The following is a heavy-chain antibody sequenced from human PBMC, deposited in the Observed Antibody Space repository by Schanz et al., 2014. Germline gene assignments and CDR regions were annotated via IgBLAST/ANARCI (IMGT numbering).Heavy chain of an antibody. Sequence: EVQLVESGGELIQPGGSLSLSCEASGFTFSRYWMHWVRQAPGKGLEWVSVIAGDGGGPNYVDSVKGRFTISRDNSDNTLYLQMNNLRAEDTAVYYCARGSGTFDSWGQGTLVTVSS. V-gene: IGHV3-23*04. J-gene: IGHJ4*02. CDR2: IAGDGGGP. CDR1: GFTFSRYW. D-gene: IGHD3-3*01. CDR3: ARGSGTFDS.